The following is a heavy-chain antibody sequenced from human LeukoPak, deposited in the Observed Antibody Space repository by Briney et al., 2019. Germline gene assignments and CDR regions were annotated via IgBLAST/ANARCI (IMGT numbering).Heavy chain of an antibody. Sequence: ETLSLTCTVSGGSISSYYWSWIRQPPGKGLEWVSSISSSSSYIYYADSVKGRFTISRDNAKNSLYLQMNSLRAEDTAVYYCARDLTTVTTNWFDPWGQGTLVTVSS. CDR1: GGSISSYY. J-gene: IGHJ5*02. V-gene: IGHV3-21*01. D-gene: IGHD4-17*01. CDR3: ARDLTTVTTNWFDP. CDR2: ISSSSSYI.